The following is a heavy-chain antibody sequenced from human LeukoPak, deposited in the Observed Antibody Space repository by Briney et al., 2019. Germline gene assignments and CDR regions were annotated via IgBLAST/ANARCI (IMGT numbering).Heavy chain of an antibody. CDR2: TSYDGSKK. CDR1: GFTFSSYN. Sequence: GGSLRLSCAASGFTFSSYNMQWVRQAPGKGLEWVAGTSYDGSKKFYADSVKGRFTISRDNSQNTLFLQMNSLRPEDTAVYYCAKPRGLDYYDSSVILDYRGQGTLVTVSS. D-gene: IGHD3-22*01. V-gene: IGHV3-30*18. CDR3: AKPRGLDYYDSSVILDY. J-gene: IGHJ4*02.